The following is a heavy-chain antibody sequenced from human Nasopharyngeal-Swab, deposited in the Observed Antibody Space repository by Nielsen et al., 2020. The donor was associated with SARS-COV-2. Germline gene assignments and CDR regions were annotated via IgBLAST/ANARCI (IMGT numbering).Heavy chain of an antibody. D-gene: IGHD1-1*01. CDR2: INHSGST. V-gene: IGHV4-34*01. Sequence: WIRQPPGKGLEWIGEINHSGSTNYNPSLKSRVTISVLTSKNHFYLKLTSVTAADTAVYYCARRRDDGGMDVWGQGTAVTVSS. J-gene: IGHJ6*02. CDR3: ARRRDDGGMDV.